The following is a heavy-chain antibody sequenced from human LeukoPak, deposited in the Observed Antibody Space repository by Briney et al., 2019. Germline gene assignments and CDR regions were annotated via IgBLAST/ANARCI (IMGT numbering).Heavy chain of an antibody. Sequence: PGESLRLSCAASGCTFSSYAMSWVRQAPGKGLEWVSAISGSGGITYYAYSVKGRFTISRDNSKNTLYLQMNSLRAEDTAVYYCAKGYSGYEVDAFDIWGQGTMVTVSS. CDR3: AKGYSGYEVDAFDI. D-gene: IGHD5-12*01. CDR1: GCTFSSYA. J-gene: IGHJ3*02. V-gene: IGHV3-23*01. CDR2: ISGSGGIT.